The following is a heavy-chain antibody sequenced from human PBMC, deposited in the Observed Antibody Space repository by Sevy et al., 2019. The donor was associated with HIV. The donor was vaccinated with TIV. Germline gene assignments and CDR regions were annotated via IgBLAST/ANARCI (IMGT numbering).Heavy chain of an antibody. D-gene: IGHD5-12*01. J-gene: IGHJ4*02. V-gene: IGHV3-49*03. CDR1: GFTFGDYA. Sequence: GGSLRLSCTSSGFTFGDYAMSWFHQAPGKGLEWVAFIRRNSHEPYGGTTEYAASVKGRLPISRDDSKSIAYLQMNSLKTEDTAVYYCTRPLATADTPEYFFDYWGQGILVTVSS. CDR2: IRRNSHEPYGGTT. CDR3: TRPLATADTPEYFFDY.